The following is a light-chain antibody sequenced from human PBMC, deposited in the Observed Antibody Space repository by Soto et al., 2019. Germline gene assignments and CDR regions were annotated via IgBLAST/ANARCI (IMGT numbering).Light chain of an antibody. CDR3: TSFTTSKTYI. J-gene: IGLJ1*01. Sequence: QSALTQPPSVSGSPGQSVTISCTGTSSDIGSYDRVSWYQQPPGTAPRLMIYEVSNRPSGVPDRFSGSKSDNTASLTISGLQPEDETDYYCTSFTTSKTYIFGTGTKVTVL. CDR2: EVS. V-gene: IGLV2-18*02. CDR1: SSDIGSYDR.